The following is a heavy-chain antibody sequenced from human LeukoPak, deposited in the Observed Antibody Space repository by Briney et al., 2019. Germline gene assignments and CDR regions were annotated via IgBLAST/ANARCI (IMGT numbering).Heavy chain of an antibody. CDR3: ARDISAYNWNDRGAFDI. CDR2: ISGSGGST. D-gene: IGHD1-20*01. V-gene: IGHV3-23*01. CDR1: GFTFSSYA. J-gene: IGHJ3*02. Sequence: GGSLRLSCAASGFTFSSYAMSWVRQAPGKGLEWVSAISGSGGSTYYADSVKGRFTISRDNAKNSLYLQMNSLRAEDTAVYYCARDISAYNWNDRGAFDIWGQGTMVTVSS.